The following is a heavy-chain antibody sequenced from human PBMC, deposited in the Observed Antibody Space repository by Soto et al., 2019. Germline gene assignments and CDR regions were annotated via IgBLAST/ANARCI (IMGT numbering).Heavy chain of an antibody. D-gene: IGHD1-7*01. J-gene: IGHJ4*02. Sequence: PVPHSLPCSVSDPYVRSISDYWSWIRQTPGKGLEWIGYIYRTGSTNYNPSLKSRVTISLDKSENQFSLKVTSLTAAYTSVYYCASRDPGTSVDYLVQGTLVTVSS. CDR1: DPYVRSISDY. V-gene: IGHV4-61*05. CDR2: IYRTGST. CDR3: ASRDPGTSVDY.